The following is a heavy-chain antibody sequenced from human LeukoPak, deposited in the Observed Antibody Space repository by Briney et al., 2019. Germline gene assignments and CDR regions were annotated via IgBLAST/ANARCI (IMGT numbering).Heavy chain of an antibody. V-gene: IGHV3-33*01. D-gene: IGHD4-11*01. J-gene: IGHJ5*02. Sequence: GRSLRLSCAASGFTFSSYGMHWVRQTPSKGLEWVATIRYDGRSIYYADSVKGRLTISRDNSKSTLYLQMSSLRAEDTAVYYCARDAYSRPTNWFDPWGQGTLVTVSS. CDR1: GFTFSSYG. CDR2: IRYDGRSI. CDR3: ARDAYSRPTNWFDP.